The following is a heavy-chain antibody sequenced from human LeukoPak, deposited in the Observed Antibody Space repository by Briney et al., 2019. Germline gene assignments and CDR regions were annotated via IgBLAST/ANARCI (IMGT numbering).Heavy chain of an antibody. V-gene: IGHV3-30*18. D-gene: IGHD2-21*02. CDR1: GFTFSSYG. CDR2: ISYDGSNK. CDR3: AKEYEMTYCGGDCYPDYYYYGMDV. J-gene: IGHJ6*02. Sequence: GGSLRLSCAASGFTFSSYGMHWVRQAAGKGLEWVAVISYDGSNKYYADSVNGRFTISRDNSKNTLYLQMNSLRAEDTAVYYCAKEYEMTYCGGDCYPDYYYYGMDVWGQGTTVTVSS.